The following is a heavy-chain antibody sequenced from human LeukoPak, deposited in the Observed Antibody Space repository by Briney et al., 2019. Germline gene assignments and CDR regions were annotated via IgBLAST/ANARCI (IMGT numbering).Heavy chain of an antibody. J-gene: IGHJ4*02. Sequence: PGGSLRLSCAASGFTFSSYWMSWVRQAPGKGLEWVANIKQDGSEKYYVDSVKGRFTISRDNAKNSLYLQMNSLRAEDTAVYYCARFISWYRGRRSPVGENREAFDYWGQGTLVTVSS. D-gene: IGHD6-13*01. CDR1: GFTFSSYW. CDR2: IKQDGSEK. V-gene: IGHV3-7*01. CDR3: ARFISWYRGRRSPVGENREAFDY.